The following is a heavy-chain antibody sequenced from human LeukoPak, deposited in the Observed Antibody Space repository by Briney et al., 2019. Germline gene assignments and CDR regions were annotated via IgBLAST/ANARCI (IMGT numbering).Heavy chain of an antibody. Sequence: SETLSLTCTVSGGSISSYYWSWIRQPPGKGLEWIGYIYYSGSTYYSPSLKSRVTISVDTSKNQFSLKLSSVTAADTAVYYCARSSYSGIDYWGQGTLVTVSS. CDR2: IYYSGST. CDR1: GGSISSYY. J-gene: IGHJ4*02. V-gene: IGHV4-59*01. CDR3: ARSSYSGIDY. D-gene: IGHD4-4*01.